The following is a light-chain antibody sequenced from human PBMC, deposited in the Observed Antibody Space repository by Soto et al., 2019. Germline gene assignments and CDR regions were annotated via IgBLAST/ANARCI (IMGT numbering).Light chain of an antibody. V-gene: IGKV1-5*01. Sequence: DIQMTQSPSTLSASVGDRVTITCRASQSISKWLAWHQQKPGKAPKLLIYGASSLEIGVPSRFSGSGSGTEFTLTISSLQPDDFATYYCQQYNSYSPWTFGQGTKVDIK. CDR3: QQYNSYSPWT. J-gene: IGKJ1*01. CDR1: QSISKW. CDR2: GAS.